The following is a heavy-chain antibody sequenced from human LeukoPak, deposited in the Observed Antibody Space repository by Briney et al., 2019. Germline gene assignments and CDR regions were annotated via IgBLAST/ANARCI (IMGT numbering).Heavy chain of an antibody. Sequence: SETLSLTCTVSGGSISSGDYYWSWIRQPPGKGLEWIGYTYHSGGIYYNPSLKSRVSISVDTSKNQFSLKLSSVTAADTAVYYCACYDDRTGYHDAFDIWGQGTMVTVSS. CDR2: TYHSGGI. J-gene: IGHJ3*02. CDR3: ACYDDRTGYHDAFDI. V-gene: IGHV4-30-4*08. CDR1: GGSISSGDYY. D-gene: IGHD3-22*01.